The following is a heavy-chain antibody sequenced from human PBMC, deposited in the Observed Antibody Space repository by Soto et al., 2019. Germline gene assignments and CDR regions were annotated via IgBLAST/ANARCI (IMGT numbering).Heavy chain of an antibody. D-gene: IGHD2-2*01. V-gene: IGHV4-39*01. CDR1: GGSISSSSYY. CDR3: AVVPAAMLYYYYMDV. Sequence: VNTSETQSLTCTVSGGSISSSSYYWGWIRQPPGKGLEWIGSIYYSGSTYYNPSLKSRVTISVDTSKNQFSLKLSSVTAADTAVYYCAVVPAAMLYYYYMDVWGKGTTVTVSS. J-gene: IGHJ6*03. CDR2: IYYSGST.